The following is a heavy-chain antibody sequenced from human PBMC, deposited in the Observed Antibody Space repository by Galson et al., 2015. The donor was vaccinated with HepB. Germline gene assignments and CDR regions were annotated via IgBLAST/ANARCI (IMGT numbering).Heavy chain of an antibody. J-gene: IGHJ4*02. CDR3: ARHSTRGAVESNDY. CDR2: LNPNSGNT. V-gene: IGHV1-8*01. CDR1: GYTFTSYD. D-gene: IGHD4-23*01. Sequence: SVKVSCQASGYTFTSYDINWVRQATGQGLECMGWLNPNSGNTGYAQKFQGRATMTRNTSISTAYMELSSLRAEDTAMYYCARHSTRGAVESNDYWGQGTLVTVSS.